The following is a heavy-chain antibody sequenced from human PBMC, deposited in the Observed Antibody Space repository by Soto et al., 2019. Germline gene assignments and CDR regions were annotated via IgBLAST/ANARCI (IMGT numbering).Heavy chain of an antibody. Sequence: SETLSLTCTVSYGSISVSNVFWGWVRQPPGKGLEWIGNIDYSGTAYFNPSPGTRVTFPVDTSKNQFSLTLYSVTAADTAVYYCARTTGRHLDFWGQGILVTVSS. CDR2: IDYSGTA. CDR3: ARTTGRHLDF. V-gene: IGHV4-39*01. J-gene: IGHJ4*02. D-gene: IGHD4-4*01. CDR1: YGSISVSNVF.